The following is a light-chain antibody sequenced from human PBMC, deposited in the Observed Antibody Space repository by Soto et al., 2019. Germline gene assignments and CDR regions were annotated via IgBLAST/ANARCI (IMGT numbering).Light chain of an antibody. Sequence: DIVLTQSPGTLSLSPGERATLSCRASQSVSSTYLAWYQQKPGQAPRLLIYGASSRATGIPDRFSGSGSGTDFTLTISRLEPEDFAVYYCQQYCSSLFTFGHGTKVDIK. CDR3: QQYCSSLFT. V-gene: IGKV3-20*01. J-gene: IGKJ3*01. CDR2: GAS. CDR1: QSVSSTY.